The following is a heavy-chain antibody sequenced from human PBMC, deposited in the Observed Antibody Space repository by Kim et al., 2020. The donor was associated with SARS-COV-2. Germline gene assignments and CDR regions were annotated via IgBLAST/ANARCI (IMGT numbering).Heavy chain of an antibody. CDR3: ASPGGNYYYYGMDV. J-gene: IGHJ6*02. Sequence: DSVKGRFTSSRDNAKNSLYLQMNSLRAEDTAMYYCASPGGNYYYYGMDVWGQGTTVTVSS. V-gene: IGHV3-11*01. D-gene: IGHD3-16*01.